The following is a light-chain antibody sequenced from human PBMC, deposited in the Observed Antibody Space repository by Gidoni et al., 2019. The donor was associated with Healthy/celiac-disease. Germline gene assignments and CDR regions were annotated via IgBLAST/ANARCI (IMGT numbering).Light chain of an antibody. CDR1: NVGDKY. CDR3: QAWDSSTVV. J-gene: IGLJ2*01. V-gene: IGLV3-1*01. Sequence: SYELTQPPSVSVSPGQTASITCSGDNVGDKYACWYQQKPGQSPVLVIYQDSKRPSGSPERFSGSNAGNTATLTISGTQAMYEADYYCQAWDSSTVVFGGGTKLTVL. CDR2: QDS.